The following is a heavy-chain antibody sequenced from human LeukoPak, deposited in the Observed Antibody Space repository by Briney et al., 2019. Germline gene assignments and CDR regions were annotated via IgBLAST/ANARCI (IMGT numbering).Heavy chain of an antibody. Sequence: PSETLSLTCTVSGGSISSYYWSWIRHPPGKGLVWVGYIYYSGSTNYTPSLKSQVTISVDTCKNQFSLKLSSVTAADTAVYYCAREASSGSCQYYFDFWGQGTLVTVSS. CDR2: IYYSGST. V-gene: IGHV4-59*01. D-gene: IGHD3-10*01. CDR3: AREASSGSCQYYFDF. CDR1: GGSISSYY. J-gene: IGHJ4*02.